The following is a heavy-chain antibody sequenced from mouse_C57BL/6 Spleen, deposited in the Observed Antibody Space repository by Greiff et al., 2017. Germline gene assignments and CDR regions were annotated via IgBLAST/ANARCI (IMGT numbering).Heavy chain of an antibody. Sequence: QVQLQQSGAELVKPGASVKISCKASGYAFSSYWMNWVKQRPGKGLEWIGQIYPGDGDTNYNGKFKGKATLTADKSSSTAYMQLSSLTSEDSAVYFCARSNYSNYWYFEVWGTGTTVTVSS. CDR2: IYPGDGDT. V-gene: IGHV1-80*01. CDR3: ARSNYSNYWYFEV. CDR1: GYAFSSYW. J-gene: IGHJ1*03. D-gene: IGHD2-5*01.